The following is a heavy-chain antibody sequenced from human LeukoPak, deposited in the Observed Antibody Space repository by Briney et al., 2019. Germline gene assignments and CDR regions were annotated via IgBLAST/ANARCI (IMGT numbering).Heavy chain of an antibody. CDR2: INHGEST. V-gene: IGHV4-34*01. D-gene: IGHD4-11*01. J-gene: IGHJ5*02. CDR3: ARGRAYSNGNWFDP. CDR1: GGSFSGYY. Sequence: SETLSLTCAVSGGSFSGYYWYWIRQPPGKGLEWIGEINHGESTNYNPSLKSRATLSVDTSKNQFSLKLSSVTAADTAVYYCARGRAYSNGNWFDPWGQGTLVTVSS.